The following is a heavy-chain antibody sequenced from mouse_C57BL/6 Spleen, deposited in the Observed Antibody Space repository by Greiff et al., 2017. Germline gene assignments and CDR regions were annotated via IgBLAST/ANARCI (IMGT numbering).Heavy chain of an antibody. D-gene: IGHD2-5*01. V-gene: IGHV1-62-2*01. J-gene: IGHJ3*01. CDR3: VRHEDRYYSKEGFAY. Sequence: QVQLQQSGAALVKPGASVQLSCKASGYTFPEYTIHWVKQRSGQGLEWIGWFYPGSGRIKYNEKFKDKATLTADKSSSTCYMELSRLTAEDSAVYFCVRHEDRYYSKEGFAYWGQGTLVTVSA. CDR2: FYPGSGRI. CDR1: GYTFPEYT.